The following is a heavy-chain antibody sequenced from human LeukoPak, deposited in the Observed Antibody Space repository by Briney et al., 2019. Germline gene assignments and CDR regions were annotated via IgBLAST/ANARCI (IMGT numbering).Heavy chain of an antibody. CDR1: GFTFSGNW. Sequence: GGSLTLSCEASGFTFSGNWMSCVRQAPGKGLEWVASINPDGSQKLYVDSVKGRFTISRDNTKSSLYLQMNSLGAEDTAMYYCSKLLGTATTCDSWGQGTRVTVSS. D-gene: IGHD5-24*01. CDR3: SKLLGTATTCDS. CDR2: INPDGSQK. V-gene: IGHV3-7*01. J-gene: IGHJ4*02.